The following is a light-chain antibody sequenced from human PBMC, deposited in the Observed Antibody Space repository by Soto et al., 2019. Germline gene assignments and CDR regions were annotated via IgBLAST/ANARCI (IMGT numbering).Light chain of an antibody. Sequence: DIQMTQSPSTLSASVGDRVTITCLASQSISGLLAWYQQRPGKAPKLLIYKASGLESGVPSRFSGSGSGTEFTLTINGLQPDDFATYYCQQHNSFSITFGQGTRLEIK. V-gene: IGKV1-5*03. CDR3: QQHNSFSIT. CDR2: KAS. J-gene: IGKJ5*01. CDR1: QSISGL.